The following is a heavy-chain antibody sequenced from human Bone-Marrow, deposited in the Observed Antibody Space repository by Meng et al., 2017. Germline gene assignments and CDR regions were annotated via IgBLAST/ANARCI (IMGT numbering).Heavy chain of an antibody. V-gene: IGHV3-33*01. D-gene: IGHD6-19*01. Sequence: GGSLRLSCAGSGFTMNSFEMHWVRQAPGKGLEWLGLIWFDGSKTYYGESVKGRFTISRDKSKNTVSLQINSLRAEDTGVYYCARDLSYGSDWPGYWGQGTLVTVSS. CDR3: ARDLSYGSDWPGY. J-gene: IGHJ4*02. CDR1: GFTMNSFE. CDR2: IWFDGSKT.